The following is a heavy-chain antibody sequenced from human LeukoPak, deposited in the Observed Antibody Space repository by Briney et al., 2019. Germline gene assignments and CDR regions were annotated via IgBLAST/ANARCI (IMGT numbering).Heavy chain of an antibody. D-gene: IGHD6-19*01. V-gene: IGHV3-23*01. J-gene: IGHJ4*02. CDR2: ISGSGGST. Sequence: GGSLGLSCAASGFTVNNNYMSWVRQAPGKGLEWVSAISGSGGSTYYADSVKGRFTISRDNSKNTLYLQMNSLRAEDTAVYYCAKVDGAVAATDYWGQGTLVTVSS. CDR3: AKVDGAVAATDY. CDR1: GFTVNNNY.